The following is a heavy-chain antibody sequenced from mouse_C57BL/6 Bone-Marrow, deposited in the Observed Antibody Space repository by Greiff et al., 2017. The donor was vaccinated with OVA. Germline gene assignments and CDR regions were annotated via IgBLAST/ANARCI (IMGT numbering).Heavy chain of an antibody. V-gene: IGHV1-18*01. CDR1: GYTLTDYN. Sequence: VQLQQSGPELAKPGASVKIPCKASGYTLTDYNMDWVKQSHGKSLEWIGEINSNNGGTIYNQKFKGKATLTVDKSSSTAYMELRSLTSEDTAVYYCARGGYYDYDGGAWFAYWGQGTLVTVSA. CDR2: INSNNGGT. D-gene: IGHD2-4*01. J-gene: IGHJ3*01. CDR3: ARGGYYDYDGGAWFAY.